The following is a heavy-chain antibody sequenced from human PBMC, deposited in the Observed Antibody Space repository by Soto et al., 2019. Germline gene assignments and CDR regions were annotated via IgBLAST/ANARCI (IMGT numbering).Heavy chain of an antibody. D-gene: IGHD1-1*01. CDR2: IKQDGSEK. CDR1: GFTFSSYW. V-gene: IGHV3-7*03. J-gene: IGHJ6*02. CDR3: ARTTFPPYYYGMDV. Sequence: GGSLRLSCAASGFTFSSYWMSWVRQAPGKGLEWVANIKQDGSEKYYVDSVKGRFTISRDNAKNSLYLQMNSLRAEDTAVYYCARTTFPPYYYGMDVWGQGTTVTVS.